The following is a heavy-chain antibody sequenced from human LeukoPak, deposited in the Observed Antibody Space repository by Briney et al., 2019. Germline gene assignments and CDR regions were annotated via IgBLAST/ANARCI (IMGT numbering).Heavy chain of an antibody. V-gene: IGHV1-69*05. J-gene: IGHJ5*02. CDR1: GGTFSSYA. D-gene: IGHD5-24*01. Sequence: ASVKVSCKASGGTFSSYAISWVRQAPGQGLEWMGGIIPIFGTANYAQKFQGRVTITTDESTSTAYMELSSQRSEDTAVYYCARAYRRDGYNGINPYNWFDPWGQGTLVTVSS. CDR2: IIPIFGTA. CDR3: ARAYRRDGYNGINPYNWFDP.